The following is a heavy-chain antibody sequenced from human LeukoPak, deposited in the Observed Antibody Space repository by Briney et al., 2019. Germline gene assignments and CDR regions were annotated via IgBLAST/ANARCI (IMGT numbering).Heavy chain of an antibody. V-gene: IGHV3-7*03. D-gene: IGHD3-22*01. J-gene: IGHJ4*02. CDR1: GFTFSTYW. Sequence: PGGSLRLSCAASGFTFSTYWMSWVRQAPGKGLEWVANMKQDGSEKYYVDSVRGRFTISRDNAKNSLYLQMNSLRVEDTAVYYCARGEYYYDGGYWGQGTLVTVSS. CDR3: ARGEYYYDGGY. CDR2: MKQDGSEK.